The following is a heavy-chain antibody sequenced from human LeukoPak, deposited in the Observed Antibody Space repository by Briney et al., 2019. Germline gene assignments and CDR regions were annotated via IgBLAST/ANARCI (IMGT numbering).Heavy chain of an antibody. D-gene: IGHD3-3*01. CDR3: AKDLRGFLEWLLGSFDY. CDR2: IRYDGSNK. J-gene: IGHJ4*02. CDR1: GFTFSSYG. V-gene: IGHV3-30*02. Sequence: PGGSLRLSCAASGFTFSSYGMHWVRQAPGKGLEWVAFIRYDGSNKYYADSVKGRFTISRDNSKNTLYLQMNSLRAEDTAVYYCAKDLRGFLEWLLGSFDYWGQGTLVTVSS.